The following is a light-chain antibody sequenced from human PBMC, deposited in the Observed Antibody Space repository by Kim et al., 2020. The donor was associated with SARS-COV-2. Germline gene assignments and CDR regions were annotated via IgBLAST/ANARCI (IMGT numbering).Light chain of an antibody. CDR1: QSVSSY. V-gene: IGKV3-11*01. CDR3: QQRSNWPPMT. J-gene: IGKJ5*01. CDR2: DAS. Sequence: EIVLPQSPATLSLSPGERATLSCRASQSVSSYLAWYQQKPGQAPRLLIYDASNRATGIPARFSGSGSGTDFTLTISSLEPEDFAVYYCQQRSNWPPMTFGQGTRLESK.